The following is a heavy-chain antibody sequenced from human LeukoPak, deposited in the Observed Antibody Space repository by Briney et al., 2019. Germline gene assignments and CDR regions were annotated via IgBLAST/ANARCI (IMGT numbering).Heavy chain of an antibody. J-gene: IGHJ4*02. CDR3: ARTPCSSTSCHNFDY. Sequence: SETLSLTCTVSGGSISSYYWSWIRQPPGKGLEWIGYIYYSGSTNYNPSLKSRVTISVDPSKNQFSLKLSSVTAADTAVYYCARTPCSSTSCHNFDYWGQGTLVTVSS. D-gene: IGHD2-2*02. CDR1: GGSISSYY. V-gene: IGHV4-59*01. CDR2: IYYSGST.